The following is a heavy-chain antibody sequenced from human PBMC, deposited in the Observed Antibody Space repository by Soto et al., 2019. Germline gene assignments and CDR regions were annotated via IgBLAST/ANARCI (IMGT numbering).Heavy chain of an antibody. D-gene: IGHD6-6*01. CDR3: ARDSRGGAARRPTFYY. CDR2: IGRSGETI. V-gene: IGHV3-48*03. CDR1: GFTFSSFE. J-gene: IGHJ4*02. Sequence: VVSRRLSCVVSGFTFSSFEMNWVRQTPGKGLEWLSYIGRSGETIYYADSVKGRFTISRGNAKSSLFLQMNGLRDEDTGIYYCARDSRGGAARRPTFYYWGRGTLVTVSS.